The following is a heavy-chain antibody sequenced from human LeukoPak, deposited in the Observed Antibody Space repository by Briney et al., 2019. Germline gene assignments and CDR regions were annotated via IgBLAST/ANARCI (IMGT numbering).Heavy chain of an antibody. CDR1: GFTFSSYA. Sequence: ALRLSCAASGFTFSSYAMHWVRQAPGKGLEWVAVISYDGSNKYYADSVKGRFTISRDNSKNTLYLQMSSLRAEDTAVYYCTRGTNDYGGIERKKPFDYWGQGTLVTVSS. CDR2: ISYDGSNK. CDR3: TRGTNDYGGIERKKPFDY. V-gene: IGHV3-30-3*01. D-gene: IGHD4-23*01. J-gene: IGHJ4*02.